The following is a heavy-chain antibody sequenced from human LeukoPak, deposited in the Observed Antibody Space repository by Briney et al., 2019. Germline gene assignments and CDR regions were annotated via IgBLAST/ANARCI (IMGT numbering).Heavy chain of an antibody. CDR3: ARDSSGWFEHYYYYMDV. D-gene: IGHD6-19*01. Sequence: GGSLRLSCAASGFTFSSYWMHWVRQAPGKGLVWVSRINSDGSRTSYADSVKGRFTISRDNAKNTLYLQMNSLRVEDTAVYYCARDSSGWFEHYYYYMDVWGKGTTVTVSS. J-gene: IGHJ6*03. CDR2: INSDGSRT. V-gene: IGHV3-74*01. CDR1: GFTFSSYW.